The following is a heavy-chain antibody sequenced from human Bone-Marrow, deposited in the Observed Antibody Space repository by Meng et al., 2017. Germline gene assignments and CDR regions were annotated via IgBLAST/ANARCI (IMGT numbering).Heavy chain of an antibody. CDR1: GGPISSGGYY. J-gene: IGHJ6*02. CDR2: IYYSGST. CDR3: ARVEVGYCSSTSCYYYGMDV. Sequence: SETLSLTCTVSGGPISSGGYYWSWIRQHPGKGLEWIGYIYYSGSTYYNPFLKSRVTISVDTSKNQFSLKLSSVTAADTAVYYCARVEVGYCSSTSCYYYGMDVWGQGTTVTVSS. D-gene: IGHD2-2*01. V-gene: IGHV4-31*03.